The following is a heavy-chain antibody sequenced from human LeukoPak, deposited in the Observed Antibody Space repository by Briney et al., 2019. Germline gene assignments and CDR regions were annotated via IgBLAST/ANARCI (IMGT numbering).Heavy chain of an antibody. D-gene: IGHD4-11*01. CDR1: GGSFSGYY. CDR3: ARNQSPTVTPHY. J-gene: IGHJ4*02. CDR2: INHSGST. V-gene: IGHV4-34*01. Sequence: SETLSLTCAVYGGSFSGYYWSWIRQPPGKGLEWIGEINHSGSTNYNPSLKSRVTVSVDTSKNQFSLKLSSVTAADTAVYYCARNQSPTVTPHYWGQGTLVTVSS.